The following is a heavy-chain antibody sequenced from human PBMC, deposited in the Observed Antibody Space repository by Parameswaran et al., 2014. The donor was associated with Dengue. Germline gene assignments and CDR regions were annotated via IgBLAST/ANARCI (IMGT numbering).Heavy chain of an antibody. V-gene: IGHV3-23*01. J-gene: IGHJ4*02. CDR3: AKTSLSGWTGAYDY. Sequence: WIRQPPGKGLEWVSAISGSGGSTYYADSVKGRFTISRDNSKNTLYLQMNSLRAEDTAVYYCAKTSLSGWTGAYDYWGQGTLVTVSS. D-gene: IGHD6-19*01. CDR2: ISGSGGST.